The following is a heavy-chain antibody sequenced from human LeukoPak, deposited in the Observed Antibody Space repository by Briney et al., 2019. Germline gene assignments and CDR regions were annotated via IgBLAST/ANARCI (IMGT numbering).Heavy chain of an antibody. CDR1: GGSVRSGSYY. J-gene: IGHJ4*02. V-gene: IGHV4-61*01. CDR3: ARHGYDSSGYYFLDFDY. CDR2: TYYYGRT. D-gene: IGHD3-22*01. Sequence: SETLSLTGSVSGGSVRSGSYYWSWIRQSPGKGLECIGYTYYYGRTNYNPSLKSRVTISVDTSKNQFSLKLSSVTAADTAVYYCARHGYDSSGYYFLDFDYWGQGTLVTVSS.